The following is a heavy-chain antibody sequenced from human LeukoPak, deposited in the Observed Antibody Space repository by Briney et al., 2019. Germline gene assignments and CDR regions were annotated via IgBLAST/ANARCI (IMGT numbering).Heavy chain of an antibody. CDR1: GGSISSYY. Sequence: SETLSLTCTVSGGSISSYYWSWIRQPPGKGLEWIGSIYHSGSTYYNPSLKSRATISVDTSKNQFSLKLKSVTAADTAVYYCAGQFDSSGSYFYWGQGTLVTVSS. CDR3: AGQFDSSGSYFY. D-gene: IGHD3-22*01. J-gene: IGHJ4*02. CDR2: IYHSGST. V-gene: IGHV4-59*04.